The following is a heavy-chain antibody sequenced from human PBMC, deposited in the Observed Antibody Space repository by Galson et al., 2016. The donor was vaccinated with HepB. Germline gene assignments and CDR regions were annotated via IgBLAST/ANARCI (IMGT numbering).Heavy chain of an antibody. CDR3: AKGRYSFGCMDS. CDR1: GISISSGFH. V-gene: IGHV4-38-2*02. Sequence: SETLSLTCTVSGISISSGFHWGWIRQSPGKGLEFIGTVYHTGSAYYNPSLKGRVTLSVDTSKNQMSLRLSSVTAADTAIYFCAKGRYSFGCMDSWGQGSLVAVSS. J-gene: IGHJ4*02. CDR2: VYHTGSA. D-gene: IGHD5-12*01.